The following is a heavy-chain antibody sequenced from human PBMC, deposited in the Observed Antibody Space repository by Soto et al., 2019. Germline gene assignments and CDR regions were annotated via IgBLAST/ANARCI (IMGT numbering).Heavy chain of an antibody. V-gene: IGHV3-7*05. CDR3: AREATYYYGSGSYYYYYYGMDV. CDR2: IKQDGSEK. D-gene: IGHD3-10*01. J-gene: IGHJ6*02. Sequence: EVQLVESGGGLVQPGGSLRLSCAASGFTFSSYWMSWVRQAPGKGLEWVANIKQDGSEKYYVDSVKGRFTISRDNAKNSLYLQMNRLRDEDTDVYYCAREATYYYGSGSYYYYYYGMDVWGQGTTVTVSS. CDR1: GFTFSSYW.